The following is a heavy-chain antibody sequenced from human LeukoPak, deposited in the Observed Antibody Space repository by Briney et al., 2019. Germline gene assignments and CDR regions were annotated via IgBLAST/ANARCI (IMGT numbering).Heavy chain of an antibody. V-gene: IGHV4-61*01. D-gene: IGHD3-3*02. Sequence: MPSETLSLTCTVSGGSVSSGSYYWSWIRQPPGKGLEWIGYIYYSGSTNYNPSLKSRVTISVDTSKNQFSLKLSSVTAADTAVYYCAQGAVLDDAFDIWGQGTMVTVSS. CDR2: IYYSGST. J-gene: IGHJ3*02. CDR3: AQGAVLDDAFDI. CDR1: GGSVSSGSYY.